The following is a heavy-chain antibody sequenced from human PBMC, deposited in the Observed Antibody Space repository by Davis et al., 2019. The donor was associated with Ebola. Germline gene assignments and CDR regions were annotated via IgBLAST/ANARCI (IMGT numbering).Heavy chain of an antibody. Sequence: AASVKVSCKTSGYSFTTYGIMWVRQAPGQGLEWMGIINPSGGSTSYAQKFQGRVTMTRDTSTSTVYMELSSLRSEDTAVYYCARDPGVEYQLPFPTQYYGLDAWGQGTTVTVSS. CDR1: GYSFTTYG. J-gene: IGHJ6*02. D-gene: IGHD2-2*01. CDR2: INPSGGST. CDR3: ARDPGVEYQLPFPTQYYGLDA. V-gene: IGHV1-46*01.